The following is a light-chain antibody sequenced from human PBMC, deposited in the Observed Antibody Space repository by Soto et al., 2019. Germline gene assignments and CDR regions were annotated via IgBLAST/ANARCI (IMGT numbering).Light chain of an antibody. Sequence: DIQMTKYQSSLSASVGDRVTITCRASQSISSYLNWYQQKPGKAPKLLIYAASSLQSGVPSRFSGSGSGTDFTLTISSLQPEDFATYYCQQSYSTLWTFGQGNKVDIK. CDR3: QQSYSTLWT. CDR1: QSISSY. CDR2: AAS. V-gene: IGKV1-39*01. J-gene: IGKJ1*01.